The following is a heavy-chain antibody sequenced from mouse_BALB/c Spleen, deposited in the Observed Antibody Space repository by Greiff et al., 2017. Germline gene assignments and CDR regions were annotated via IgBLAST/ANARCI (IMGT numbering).Heavy chain of an antibody. CDR2: ILPGSGST. V-gene: IGHV1-9*01. Sequence: VQLQQSGAELMKPGASVKISCKATGYTFSSYWIEWVKQRPGHGLEWIGEILPGSGSTNYNEKFKGKATFTADTSSNTAYMQLSSLTSEDSAVYYCARCGGKGTWFAYWGQGTLVTVSA. D-gene: IGHD1-1*02. J-gene: IGHJ3*01. CDR1: GYTFSSYW. CDR3: ARCGGKGTWFAY.